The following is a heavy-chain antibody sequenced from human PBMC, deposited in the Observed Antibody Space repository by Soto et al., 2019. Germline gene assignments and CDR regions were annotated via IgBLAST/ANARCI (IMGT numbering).Heavy chain of an antibody. Sequence: PSETLSLTCAVSGGSISSSNWWSWVRQPPGKGLEWIGEIYHSGSTSYNPSLKSRVTISVDKSKNQFSLKLSSVTAADTAVYYCARDKGRTAMVLKYYYYYGMDVWGQGTTVTVSS. CDR3: ARDKGRTAMVLKYYYYYGMDV. V-gene: IGHV4-4*02. CDR2: IYHSGST. CDR1: GGSISSSNW. J-gene: IGHJ6*02. D-gene: IGHD5-18*01.